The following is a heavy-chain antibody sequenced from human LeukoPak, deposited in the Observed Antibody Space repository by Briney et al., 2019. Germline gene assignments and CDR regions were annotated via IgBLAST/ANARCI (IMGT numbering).Heavy chain of an antibody. D-gene: IGHD6-13*01. J-gene: IGHJ3*02. CDR3: ARSSSWSRDAFDI. CDR1: GFTVSSNY. CDR2: IYSGGST. Sequence: GGSLRLSCAASGFTVSSNYMSWVRQAPGKGLEWVSVIYSGGSTYCADSVKGRFTISRDNSKNTLYLQMNSLRAEDTAVYYCARSSSWSRDAFDIWGQGTMVTVSS. V-gene: IGHV3-66*02.